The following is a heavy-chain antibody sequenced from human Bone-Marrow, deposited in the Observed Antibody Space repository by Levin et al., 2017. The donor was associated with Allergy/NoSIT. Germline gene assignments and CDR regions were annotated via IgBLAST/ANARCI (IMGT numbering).Heavy chain of an antibody. V-gene: IGHV3-15*01. J-gene: IGHJ3*02. Sequence: GESLRLSCAASGFTFSNAWMSWVRQAPGKGLEWVGRIKSKTDGGTTDYAAPVKGRFTISRDDSKNTLYLQMNSLKTEDTAVYYCTTSGIVVVVAATDDAFDIWGQGTMVTVSS. CDR2: IKSKTDGGTT. D-gene: IGHD2-15*01. CDR3: TTSGIVVVVAATDDAFDI. CDR1: GFTFSNAW.